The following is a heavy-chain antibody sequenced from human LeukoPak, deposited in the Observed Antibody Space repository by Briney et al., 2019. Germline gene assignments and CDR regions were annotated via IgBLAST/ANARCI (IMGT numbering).Heavy chain of an antibody. CDR1: GFTFSTFS. Sequence: PGGSLRLSCAASGFTFSTFSMNWVRQAPGKGPEWVSYISSSSSTTYYADSVKGRFTISRDNAKNSLYLQMNSRRAEDTAVYYCVRRGLIVTEYLERWGQGTLVIVSS. J-gene: IGHJ1*01. CDR3: VRRGLIVTEYLER. V-gene: IGHV3-48*04. D-gene: IGHD3-10*01. CDR2: ISSSSSTT.